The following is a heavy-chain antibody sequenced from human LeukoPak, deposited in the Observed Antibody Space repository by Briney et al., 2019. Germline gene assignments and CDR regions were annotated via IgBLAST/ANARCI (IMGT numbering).Heavy chain of an antibody. J-gene: IGHJ4*01. V-gene: IGHV3-30*03. CDR3: ATESPLSN. CDR1: GFNFGSYA. Sequence: GGSLRLSRAASGFNFGSYAMDWVRQAPGKGLEWVGDISYDGGYQSYAVSVRGRFTISRDNSKNTLFLQMNSLRPEDAAVYYCATESPLSNWGHGTLVTVSS. CDR2: ISYDGGYQ.